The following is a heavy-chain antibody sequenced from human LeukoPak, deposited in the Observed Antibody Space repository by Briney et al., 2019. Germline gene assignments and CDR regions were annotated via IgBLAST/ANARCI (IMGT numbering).Heavy chain of an antibody. CDR3: ARVMTEIDY. J-gene: IGHJ4*02. D-gene: IGHD2-8*01. CDR2: INHSGST. V-gene: IGHV4-34*01. CDR1: GGSFSGYY. Sequence: SETLSLTCAVYGGSFSGYYWSWIRQPPGKGLEWIGEINHSGSTNYNPSLKTRVTISVDTSKNQFSLKLSSVTAADTAVYYCARVMTEIDYWGQGTLVTVSA.